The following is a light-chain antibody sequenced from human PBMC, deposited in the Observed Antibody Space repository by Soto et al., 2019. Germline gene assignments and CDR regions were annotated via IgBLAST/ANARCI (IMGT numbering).Light chain of an antibody. CDR2: KAS. CDR3: QQYNRT. CDR1: QSIGNW. V-gene: IGKV1-5*03. Sequence: DIQMTQSPSTLSASVGDRVTITCRSSQSIGNWLAWYHQKPGKAPNLLIYKASSLESGVPSRFSGSGSGTEFTLTISSLQPDDFATYYCQQYNRTFGQGTLPEIK. J-gene: IGKJ5*01.